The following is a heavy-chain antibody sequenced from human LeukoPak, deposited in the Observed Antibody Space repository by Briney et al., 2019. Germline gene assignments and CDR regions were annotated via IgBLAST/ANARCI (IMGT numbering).Heavy chain of an antibody. D-gene: IGHD1-26*01. V-gene: IGHV3-53*01. CDR3: ARDMSGSYYYYYGMDV. CDR2: IYSGGST. CDR1: GFTVSSNY. Sequence: GGSLRLSCAASGFTVSSNYMSWVRQAPGKGLEWVSVIYSGGSTYYADSVKGRFTISRDNSKNTLYLQMNSLRAEDTAVYYCARDMSGSYYYYYGMDVWGRGTTVTVSS. J-gene: IGHJ6*02.